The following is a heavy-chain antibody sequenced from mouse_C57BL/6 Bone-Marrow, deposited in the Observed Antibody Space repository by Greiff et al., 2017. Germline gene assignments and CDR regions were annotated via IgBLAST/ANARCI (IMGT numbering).Heavy chain of an antibody. CDR3: ARAGDYDVDY. D-gene: IGHD2-4*01. Sequence: EVMLVESGGGFVKPGGSLKLSCAASGFTFSSYAMSWVRQTPEKRLEWVATISDGGSYTYYPDNVKGRFTISRDNAKNNLYLQMSHLKSEDTAMYYCARAGDYDVDYWGQGTTLTVSS. J-gene: IGHJ2*01. V-gene: IGHV5-4*03. CDR2: ISDGGSYT. CDR1: GFTFSSYA.